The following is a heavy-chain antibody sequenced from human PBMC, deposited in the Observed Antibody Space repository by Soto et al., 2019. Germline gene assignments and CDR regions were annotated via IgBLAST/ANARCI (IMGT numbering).Heavy chain of an antibody. CDR2: ISFDGSTK. Sequence: QVQLVESGGGVVQPGRSLRLSCAASGFTLSTYGMHWVRQAPGKGLEWVAVISFDGSTKYYADSVKGRFTISRDNSKNTLYLQMNSLRPEDTAVYYCAKVLQFWGAEEVSWGQGTLVTVSS. CDR3: AKVLQFWGAEEVS. D-gene: IGHD3-3*01. CDR1: GFTLSTYG. J-gene: IGHJ5*02. V-gene: IGHV3-30*18.